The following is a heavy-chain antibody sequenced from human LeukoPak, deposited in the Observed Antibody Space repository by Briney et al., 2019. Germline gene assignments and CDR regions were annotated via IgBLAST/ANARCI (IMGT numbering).Heavy chain of an antibody. J-gene: IGHJ4*02. CDR3: AREGGGYCSSTSCPHRVDY. CDR1: GYTFTSYG. V-gene: IGHV1-18*01. Sequence: ASVKVSCKASGYTFTSYGISWVRQAPGQGLEWMGWISAYNGNTNYAQKLQGRVTMTTDTSTSTAYMELRSLRSDDTAVYYCAREGGGYCSSTSCPHRVDYWGQGTLVTVSS. CDR2: ISAYNGNT. D-gene: IGHD2-2*01.